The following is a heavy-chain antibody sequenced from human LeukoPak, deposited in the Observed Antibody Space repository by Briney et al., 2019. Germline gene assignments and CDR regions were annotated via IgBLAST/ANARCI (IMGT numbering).Heavy chain of an antibody. CDR2: INHSGSA. V-gene: IGHV4-34*01. D-gene: IGHD2-15*01. J-gene: IGHJ4*02. CDR3: ARGLSRLPSGGY. CDR1: GGSFSGYY. Sequence: PSDTLSLTCAVYGGSFSGYYWNWLRQPPGKGLEWIGQINHSGSANYNPSLRSRVAISVDTSKNQFSLRLSSVTAADTAVYYCARGLSRLPSGGYWGQGTLVTVSS.